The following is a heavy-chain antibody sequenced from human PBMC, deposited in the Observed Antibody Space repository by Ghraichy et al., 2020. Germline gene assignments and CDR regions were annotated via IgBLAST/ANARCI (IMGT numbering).Heavy chain of an antibody. CDR1: GRSISSGDYY. CDR2: IDYRGST. D-gene: IGHD3-16*01. V-gene: IGHV4-31*03. J-gene: IGHJ5*02. CDR3: ARDPAFGGVRSWFDP. Sequence: SETLSLTCTVSGRSISSGDYYWNWIRQHPGKGLEWIGYIDYRGSTSYNPSLKSRVTISVDTSKDQFSLTLRSVTAADTAVYYCARDPAFGGVRSWFDPWGQGTLVTVSS.